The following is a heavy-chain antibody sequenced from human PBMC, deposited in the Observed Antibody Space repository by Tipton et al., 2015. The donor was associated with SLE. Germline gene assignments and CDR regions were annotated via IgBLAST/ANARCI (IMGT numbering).Heavy chain of an antibody. CDR2: TYYRSKWYN. J-gene: IGHJ3*02. V-gene: IGHV6-1*01. Sequence: TLSLTCTVSGGSISGHHWSWIRQAPGKGLEWLGRTYYRSKWYNDYALSVKSRITINPDTSKNEFSLQLNSVTPEDTAVYYCARDSDAFDIWGQGTMVTVSS. CDR1: GGSISGHH. CDR3: ARDSDAFDI.